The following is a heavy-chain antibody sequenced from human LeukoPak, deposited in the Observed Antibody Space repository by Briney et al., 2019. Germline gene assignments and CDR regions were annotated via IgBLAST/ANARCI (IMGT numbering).Heavy chain of an antibody. Sequence: PSETLSLTCTVSGGSISSSYWSWIRQPPGKGLEWIGYIYYSGSTNYNPSLKSRVTISVDTSKNQFSLKLSSVTAADTAVYYCARHGSTFGWLQSSANLRPFDYWGQGTLVTVSS. V-gene: IGHV4-59*08. D-gene: IGHD5-24*01. CDR2: IYYSGST. CDR1: GGSISSSY. J-gene: IGHJ4*02. CDR3: ARHGSTFGWLQSSANLRPFDY.